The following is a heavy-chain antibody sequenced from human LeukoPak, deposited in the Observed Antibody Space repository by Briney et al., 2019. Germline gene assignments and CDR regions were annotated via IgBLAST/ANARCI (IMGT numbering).Heavy chain of an antibody. CDR2: ISACNGNT. CDR1: GYTFTSYG. D-gene: IGHD3-3*01. CDR3: ARGTISPMDV. V-gene: IGHV1-18*01. Sequence: ASVKVSCKASGYTFTSYGIIWVPQAPGQGLEWMGWISACNGNTNYAQKFQGRVTMTTDTSTSTGYMELRSVRSDDTAVYYCARGTISPMDVWGKGTTVTVSS. J-gene: IGHJ6*03.